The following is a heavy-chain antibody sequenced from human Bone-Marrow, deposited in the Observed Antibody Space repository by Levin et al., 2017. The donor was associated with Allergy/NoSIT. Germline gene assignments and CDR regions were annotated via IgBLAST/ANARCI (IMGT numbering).Heavy chain of an antibody. J-gene: IGHJ4*02. Sequence: PGGSLRLSCAGSGLNFSDAWMSWVRQAPGKGLEWVGRIKDKSDGETTDYAAPVKGRFTISRDDSKNIVFLQMNSLTIEDTAVYFCSATWISWGQGTLVTVSS. CDR2: IKDKSDGETT. D-gene: IGHD2-2*03. CDR1: GLNFSDAW. CDR3: SATWIS. V-gene: IGHV3-15*01.